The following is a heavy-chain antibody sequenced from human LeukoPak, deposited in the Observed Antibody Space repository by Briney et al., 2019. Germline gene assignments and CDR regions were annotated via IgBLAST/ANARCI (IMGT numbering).Heavy chain of an antibody. Sequence: SQTLSLTCTVSGGAISSGGYYWSWIRQHPGKGLEWIGYIYYSGSTYYNPSLKSRVTISVDTSKNQFSLKLSSVTGKETAWEHCTRVRWEVVAGYTQIFFDYWGQGTLVTVSS. CDR1: GGAISSGGYY. CDR3: TRVRWEVVAGYTQIFFDY. CDR2: IYYSGST. D-gene: IGHD6-19*01. V-gene: IGHV4-31*03. J-gene: IGHJ4*02.